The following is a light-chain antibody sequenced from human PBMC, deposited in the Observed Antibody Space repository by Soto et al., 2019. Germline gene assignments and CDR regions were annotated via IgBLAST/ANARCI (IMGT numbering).Light chain of an antibody. CDR1: QSISSY. J-gene: IGKJ1*01. V-gene: IGKV1-39*01. CDR2: AAS. CDR3: QQSYSIPWT. Sequence: DIQMTQSPSSLSASVGDRVTITCRASQSISSYLNWYQQKPGEAPNLLIYAASSLQSGVPSRFSGSGSGTDFTLTISSLQPEDFATYYCQQSYSIPWTFGQGTTVDI.